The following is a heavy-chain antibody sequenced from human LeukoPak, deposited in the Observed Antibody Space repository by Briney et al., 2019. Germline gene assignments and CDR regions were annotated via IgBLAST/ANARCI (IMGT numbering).Heavy chain of an antibody. J-gene: IGHJ5*02. CDR3: VRRISALGTVFWFDP. V-gene: IGHV1-8*02. CDR2: MNSNDGNT. CDR1: GYTFSVYD. D-gene: IGHD3-3*01. Sequence: ASVKVSCKTSGYTFSVYDINWLRQVAGQGPEWMGWMNSNDGNTGNTLKFQDRVTMNMNTSIDTAYIELYNLKPEDTAVYYCVRRISALGTVFWFDPWGQGNQVTVSS.